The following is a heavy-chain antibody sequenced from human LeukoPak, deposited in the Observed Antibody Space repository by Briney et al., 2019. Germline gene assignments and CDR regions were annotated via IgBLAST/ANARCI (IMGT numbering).Heavy chain of an antibody. CDR3: ARGEGGATESGVFDI. V-gene: IGHV4-61*02. Sequence: PSQTLSLTCTVSGGSISSGSYYWSWIRQPAGKGLEWIGRIYTTGSTNYNPSLQSRVTISLDTSKNQFSLKLSSVTAADTAMYYRARGEGGATESGVFDIWGQGTMVTVTS. CDR2: IYTTGST. J-gene: IGHJ3*02. CDR1: GGSISSGSYY. D-gene: IGHD1-26*01.